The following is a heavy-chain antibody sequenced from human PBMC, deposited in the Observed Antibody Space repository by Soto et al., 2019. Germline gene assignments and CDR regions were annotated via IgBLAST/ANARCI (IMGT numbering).Heavy chain of an antibody. D-gene: IGHD3-3*01. Sequence: GGSLRLSCAASGFTFSSYAMSWVRQAPGKGLEWVSAISGSGGSTYYADSVKGRFTISRDNSKNTLYLQMNSLRAEDTAVYYCAKELRFLEWLLEGPFDYWGQGTLVTVSS. CDR3: AKELRFLEWLLEGPFDY. CDR1: GFTFSSYA. J-gene: IGHJ4*02. V-gene: IGHV3-23*01. CDR2: ISGSGGST.